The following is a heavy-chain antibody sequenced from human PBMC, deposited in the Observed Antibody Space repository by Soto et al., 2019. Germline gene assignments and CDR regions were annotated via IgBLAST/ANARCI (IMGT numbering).Heavy chain of an antibody. CDR1: GYTFTNYW. V-gene: IGHV5-51*01. CDR3: AASIFYYGMDV. CDR2: IYPGDSDT. Sequence: GESLNISCMGSGYTFTNYWIGWVRQMPGKGLEWMGIIYPGDSDTKYNPSFQGQVTISADKSITTTYLRWTSLKASDTAIYYCAASIFYYGMDVWGQGTTVPVS. J-gene: IGHJ6*02. D-gene: IGHD3-9*01.